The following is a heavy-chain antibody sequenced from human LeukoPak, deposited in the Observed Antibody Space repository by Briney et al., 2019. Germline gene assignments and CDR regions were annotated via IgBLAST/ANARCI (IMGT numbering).Heavy chain of an antibody. CDR1: GFTFSSRDW. CDR3: ARDLHYSIAVAGRYNWFDP. Sequence: GGSLRLSCVASGFTFSSRDWMTWVRQAPGKGLEWVANIKQDGSEKNYVDSVKGRFTISRDNAKNSLYLQMNSLRAEDTAVYYCARDLHYSIAVAGRYNWFDPWGQGTLVTVSS. J-gene: IGHJ5*02. D-gene: IGHD6-19*01. V-gene: IGHV3-7*03. CDR2: IKQDGSEK.